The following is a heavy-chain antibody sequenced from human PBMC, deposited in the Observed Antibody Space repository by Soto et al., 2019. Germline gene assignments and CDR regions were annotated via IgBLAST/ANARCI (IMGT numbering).Heavy chain of an antibody. CDR3: ARTCRSGGSCYHEY. J-gene: IGHJ4*02. D-gene: IGHD2-15*01. CDR1: GYTFSSFG. V-gene: IGHV1-18*01. Sequence: ASVKVSCKASGYTFSSFGINWVRQAPGQGLEWVGWVSVYNDDTKYAQNFQGRVSLTTDTSTSTSYMEVGSLRSDDTAVYYCARTCRSGGSCYHEYWGEGTLVTVS. CDR2: VSVYNDDT.